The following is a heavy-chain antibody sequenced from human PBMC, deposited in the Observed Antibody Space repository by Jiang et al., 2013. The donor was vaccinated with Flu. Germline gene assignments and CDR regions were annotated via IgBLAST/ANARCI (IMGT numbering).Heavy chain of an antibody. D-gene: IGHD6-19*01. CDR3: ARGGSGGGGLQWLGFFDC. CDR2: VYSGGNT. CDR1: GFNINNNY. Sequence: SGGGSVQPGGSLRLSCAASGFNINNNYMTWVRQAPGKGLEWVSVVYSGGNTFYADFVKGRFTISRHNSKNMLYLQMNSLRPEDTAVYYCARGGSGGGGLQWLGFFDCWGQGALVTVSS. V-gene: IGHV3-53*04. J-gene: IGHJ4*02.